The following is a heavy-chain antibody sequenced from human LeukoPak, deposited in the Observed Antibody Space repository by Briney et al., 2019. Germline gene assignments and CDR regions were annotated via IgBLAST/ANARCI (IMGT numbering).Heavy chain of an antibody. J-gene: IGHJ6*03. V-gene: IGHV3-30*02. Sequence: PGGSLRLSCAASGFTFSSYGMHWVRQAPGKGLEWVAFIRYDGSNKYYADSVKGRFTISRDNSKNTLYLQMNSLRAEDTAVYYCAKDVGTGRYFDWLSLPYYMDVWGKGTTVTISS. D-gene: IGHD3-9*01. CDR2: IRYDGSNK. CDR3: AKDVGTGRYFDWLSLPYYMDV. CDR1: GFTFSSYG.